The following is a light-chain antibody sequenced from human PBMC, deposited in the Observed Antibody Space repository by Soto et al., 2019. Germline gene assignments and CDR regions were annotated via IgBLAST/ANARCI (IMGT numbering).Light chain of an antibody. J-gene: IGKJ5*01. CDR1: ESVGIY. CDR3: QQRYNWPPIT. Sequence: EVVLTQSPATLSLSPGERVTLSCRASESVGIYLAWFQQKPGQAPKLLIYDGSNRATGIPARFSGSGSGTDFTLTISSLEPEDFAVYYCQQRYNWPPITFGQGTRLEIK. V-gene: IGKV3-11*01. CDR2: DGS.